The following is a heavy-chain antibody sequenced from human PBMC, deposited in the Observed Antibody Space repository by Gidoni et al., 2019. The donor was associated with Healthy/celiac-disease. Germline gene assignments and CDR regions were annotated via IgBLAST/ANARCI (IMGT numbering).Heavy chain of an antibody. Sequence: QLQLQESGSGLVKPSQTLSLTCAFSGGSISSGGYSWSWIRQPPGKGLEWVGYIYHSGSTYYNPSLKSRVTISVDRSKNQFSLKLSSVTAADTAVYYCARTFYGDYGNFQHWGQGTLVTVSS. J-gene: IGHJ1*01. V-gene: IGHV4-30-2*01. CDR1: GGSISSGGYS. CDR3: ARTFYGDYGNFQH. D-gene: IGHD4-17*01. CDR2: IYHSGST.